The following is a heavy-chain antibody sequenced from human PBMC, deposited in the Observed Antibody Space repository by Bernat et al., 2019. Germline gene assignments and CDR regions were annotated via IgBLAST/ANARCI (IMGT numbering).Heavy chain of an antibody. D-gene: IGHD3-10*02. Sequence: QAHLVESGGGVVQSGRSLRLSCEASGFTFSQSGMHWFRQAPGKGLECVAVIRSDGTNRFYGDSVKGRFTISRDNSKHTLYLQMDSLRAEDTAVYFCARAVDSTMFTYYYFGMDVWGQGTTVTVSS. CDR2: IRSDGTNR. V-gene: IGHV3-33*01. CDR3: ARAVDSTMFTYYYFGMDV. J-gene: IGHJ6*02. CDR1: GFTFSQSG.